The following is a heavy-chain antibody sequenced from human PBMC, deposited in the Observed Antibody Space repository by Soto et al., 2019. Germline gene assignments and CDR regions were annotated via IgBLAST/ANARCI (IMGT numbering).Heavy chain of an antibody. V-gene: IGHV4-4*07. D-gene: IGHD2-15*01. CDR1: GGSISSYY. CDR2: IYTSGST. J-gene: IGHJ6*02. CDR3: ARVRQSSPYCSGGSCGQHYYGMDV. Sequence: PSETLSLTCTVSGGSISSYYWSWIRQPAGKGLEWIGRIYTSGSTNYNPSLKSRVTMSVDTSKNQFSLKLSSVTAADTAVYYCARVRQSSPYCSGGSCGQHYYGMDVWGQGTTVTVS.